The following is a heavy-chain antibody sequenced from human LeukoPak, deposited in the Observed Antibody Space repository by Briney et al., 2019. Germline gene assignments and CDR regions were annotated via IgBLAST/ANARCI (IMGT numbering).Heavy chain of an antibody. CDR3: ARDQEDIVVVPAASAKYYYYYYMDV. CDR1: GFTFSSYW. CDR2: IYQDGSEK. V-gene: IGHV3-7*01. J-gene: IGHJ6*03. D-gene: IGHD2-2*01. Sequence: GGSLRLSCAASGFTFSSYWMSWVRQAPGKGLKWVANIYQDGSEKYYVDSVKGRFTISRDNAKNSLYLQMNSLRAEDTAVYYCARDQEDIVVVPAASAKYYYYYYMDVWGKGTTVTISS.